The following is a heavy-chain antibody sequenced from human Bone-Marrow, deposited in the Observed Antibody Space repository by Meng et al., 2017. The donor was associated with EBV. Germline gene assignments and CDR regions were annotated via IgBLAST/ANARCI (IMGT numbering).Heavy chain of an antibody. CDR1: GYTLTKYN. Sequence: QVQLVQLGAEVKKPGASVKVSCKASGYTLTKYNIHWVRQAPGHRLEWMGWINADNGNTRYSQKFQGRVTMTRDTSATTAYMELSSLRSEDTAVYYCARVAYDQGWFDPWGQGTLVTVSS. J-gene: IGHJ5*02. D-gene: IGHD2-21*01. V-gene: IGHV1-3*01. CDR3: ARVAYDQGWFDP. CDR2: INADNGNT.